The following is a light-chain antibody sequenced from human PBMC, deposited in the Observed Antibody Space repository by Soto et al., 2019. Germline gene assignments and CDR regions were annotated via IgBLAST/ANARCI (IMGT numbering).Light chain of an antibody. V-gene: IGLV1-44*01. CDR3: ATWNDSLNGHVV. CDR1: SSNIGRNT. CDR2: SNN. Sequence: QSVLTQPPSASGTPGQRVTISCSGSSSNIGRNTVNWYQQLPGTAPTLLIYSNNQRPSGVPDRFSGSKSGTSASLAISGLQSEDEADYYCATWNDSLNGHVVFGGGTKVTVL. J-gene: IGLJ2*01.